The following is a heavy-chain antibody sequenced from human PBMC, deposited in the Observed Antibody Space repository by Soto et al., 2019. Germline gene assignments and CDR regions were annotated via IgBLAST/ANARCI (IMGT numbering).Heavy chain of an antibody. Sequence: QLQLQESGPGLVKPSETLSLTCTVSGGSVSSSSYYWGWIRQPPGKGLEWIGSIYYSGSTYYNPSLKSRVTISVDTSKNQFSLKLSSVTAADTAVYYCASPSARRVDPAKIDYWGQGTLVTVSS. J-gene: IGHJ4*02. D-gene: IGHD2-2*01. CDR2: IYYSGST. V-gene: IGHV4-39*01. CDR3: ASPSARRVDPAKIDY. CDR1: GGSVSSSSYY.